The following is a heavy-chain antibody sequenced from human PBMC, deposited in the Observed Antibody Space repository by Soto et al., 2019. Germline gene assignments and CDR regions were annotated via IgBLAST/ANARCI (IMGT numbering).Heavy chain of an antibody. Sequence: QVQLQESGPGLVKPSQTLSLTCTVSGGSITSGDYYWSWIRQPTGKGLEWIGYIYYSGSTYYNPSPKSRVTITIDTSKNQFSLKVSSVAAADTGVYYGAREDDSSVYGYFQHWGQGTMVTVSS. J-gene: IGHJ1*01. V-gene: IGHV4-30-4*01. CDR2: IYYSGST. D-gene: IGHD3-22*01. CDR3: AREDDSSVYGYFQH. CDR1: GGSITSGDYY.